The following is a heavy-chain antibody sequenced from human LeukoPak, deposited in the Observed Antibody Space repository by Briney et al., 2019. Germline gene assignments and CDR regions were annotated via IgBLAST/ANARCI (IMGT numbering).Heavy chain of an antibody. V-gene: IGHV1-46*01. CDR3: ARAPDRGYSSSSGENWFDP. CDR1: GYTFSSYD. D-gene: IGHD6-6*01. CDR2: INPSGGST. Sequence: ASVKVSCKASGYTFSSYDINWVRQAPGQGLEWMGIINPSGGSTSYAQKFQGRVTMTRDMSTSTVYMELSSLRSEDTAVYYCARAPDRGYSSSSGENWFDPWGQGTLVTVSS. J-gene: IGHJ5*02.